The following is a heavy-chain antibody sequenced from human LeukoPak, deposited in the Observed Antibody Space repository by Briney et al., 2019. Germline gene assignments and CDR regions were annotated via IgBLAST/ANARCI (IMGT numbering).Heavy chain of an antibody. V-gene: IGHV4-59*12. J-gene: IGHJ3*02. CDR3: ARDRIDFEGEESAFDI. Sequence: SETLSLTCTVSGDSITNYYWSWIRQPPGKGLEWIGYIYHSGSTYYNPSLKSRVTISVDRSKNQFSLKLSSVTAADTAVYYCARDRIDFEGEESAFDIWGQGTMVTVSS. CDR2: IYHSGST. CDR1: GDSITNYY. D-gene: IGHD3-3*01.